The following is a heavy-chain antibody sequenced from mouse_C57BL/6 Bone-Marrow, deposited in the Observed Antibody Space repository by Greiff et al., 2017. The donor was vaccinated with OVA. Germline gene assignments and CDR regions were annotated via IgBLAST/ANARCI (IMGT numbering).Heavy chain of an antibody. Sequence: QVQLKQPGAELVKPGASVKMSCKASGYTFTSYWITWVQQRPGQGLEWIGDIYPGSGSTNYNEKFKSKATLTVDTSSSTAYMQLSSLTSEDSAVYYCARVDYYGSSPPWFAYWGQGTLVTVSA. D-gene: IGHD1-1*01. CDR2: IYPGSGST. V-gene: IGHV1-55*01. J-gene: IGHJ3*01. CDR3: ARVDYYGSSPPWFAY. CDR1: GYTFTSYW.